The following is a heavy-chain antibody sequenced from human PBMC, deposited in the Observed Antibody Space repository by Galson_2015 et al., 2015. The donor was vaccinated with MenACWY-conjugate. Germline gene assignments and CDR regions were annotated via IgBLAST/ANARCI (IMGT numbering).Heavy chain of an antibody. J-gene: IGHJ4*02. V-gene: IGHV3-64D*06. CDR3: VKRSLTGGFGDY. CDR2: LTSDGTT. CDR1: GFSFSSLT. D-gene: IGHD2-8*02. Sequence: SLRLSCAASGFSFSSLTMHWVRQAPGKGLEYVSSLTSDGTTYYVDSVKGRFTVSRDNSKNTLYLQMSSLGPEDTAIYYCVKRSLTGGFGDYWGQGTLVTVSS.